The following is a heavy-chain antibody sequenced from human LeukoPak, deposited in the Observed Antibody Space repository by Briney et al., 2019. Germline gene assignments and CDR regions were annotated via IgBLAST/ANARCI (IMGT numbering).Heavy chain of an antibody. J-gene: IGHJ4*02. CDR3: AKDSVRAYDILTGYYSY. D-gene: IGHD3-9*01. CDR2: ISGSGGST. Sequence: PGRSLRLSCAASGFTFSSYAMSWVRQAPGKGLEWVSAISGSGGSTYYADSVKGRFTISRDNSKNTLYLQMNSLRAEDTAVYYCAKDSVRAYDILTGYYSYWGQETLVTVSS. V-gene: IGHV3-23*01. CDR1: GFTFSSYA.